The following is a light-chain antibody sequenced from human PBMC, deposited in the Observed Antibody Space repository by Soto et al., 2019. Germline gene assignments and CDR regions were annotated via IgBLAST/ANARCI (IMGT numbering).Light chain of an antibody. V-gene: IGKV3D-15*01. CDR2: GAS. J-gene: IGKJ4*01. CDR1: QSVSSN. CDR3: QQYNNWSLT. Sequence: EIVMTQSPATLSVSPGERATLSCRASQSVSSNLAWYQQKPGQAPRLLIYGASTRATGISARFSGSGSGTEFTLTISSLQSEDFAVYYCQQYNNWSLTFGGGTKV.